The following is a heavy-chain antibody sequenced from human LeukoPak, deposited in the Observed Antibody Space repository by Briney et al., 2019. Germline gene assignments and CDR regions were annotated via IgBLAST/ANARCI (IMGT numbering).Heavy chain of an antibody. CDR3: ARELELERCNWFDP. CDR1: GVSISSSNW. CDR2: IYHSGST. Sequence: SETLSLTCAVSGVSISSSNWWSWVRQPPGKGLEWIGEIYHSGSTNYNPSLKSRVTISVDKSKNQFSLKLSSVTAADTAVYYCARELELERCNWFDPWGQGTLVTVSS. V-gene: IGHV4-4*02. D-gene: IGHD1-1*01. J-gene: IGHJ5*02.